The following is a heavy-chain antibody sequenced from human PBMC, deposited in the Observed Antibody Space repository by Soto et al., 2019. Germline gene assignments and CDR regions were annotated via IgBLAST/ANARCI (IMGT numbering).Heavy chain of an antibody. D-gene: IGHD3-3*01. Sequence: GASVKVSCKATGYSFKNYAVHWGRQAPGQRLEWMGFTNEGSGNTRFSQKFQGRISITRDTSASTVYLDLSSLTSEDTAIYYCARDDRSVFGVVSLDPLGPGTLVTVSS. V-gene: IGHV1-3*01. CDR3: ARDDRSVFGVVSLDP. CDR2: TNEGSGNT. J-gene: IGHJ5*02. CDR1: GYSFKNYA.